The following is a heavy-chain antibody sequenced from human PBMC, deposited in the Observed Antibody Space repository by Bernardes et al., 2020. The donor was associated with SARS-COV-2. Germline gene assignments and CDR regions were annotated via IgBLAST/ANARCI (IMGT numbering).Heavy chain of an antibody. V-gene: IGHV3-7*04. CDR3: VRDGGSSGYDLLDN. J-gene: IGHJ4*02. CDR1: GFTLSNYW. D-gene: IGHD5-12*01. Sequence: GGSLRPSCVISGFTLSNYWMTWVRQALGKGLEWVANIRRDGSAKNYVDPVRGRFTVSRDNANNLLYLQMNGLTYEDTALYFCVRDGGSSGYDLLDNWGQGTLVTVSS. CDR2: IRRDGSAK.